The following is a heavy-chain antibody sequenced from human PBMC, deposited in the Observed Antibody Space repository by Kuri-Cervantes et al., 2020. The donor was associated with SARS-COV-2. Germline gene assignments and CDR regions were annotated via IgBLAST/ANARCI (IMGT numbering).Heavy chain of an antibody. Sequence: GESLKISCAASGFTFSGYWIHWVRQAPGKGLVWVSRINPDGSYTNNADSVKGRFTISRDNAKNMLFLQMNSLRAEDTAVYYCVRDGDHWNFDYWGQGTLVTVSS. D-gene: IGHD1-1*01. CDR1: GFTFSGYW. CDR3: VRDGDHWNFDY. J-gene: IGHJ4*02. V-gene: IGHV3-74*01. CDR2: INPDGSYT.